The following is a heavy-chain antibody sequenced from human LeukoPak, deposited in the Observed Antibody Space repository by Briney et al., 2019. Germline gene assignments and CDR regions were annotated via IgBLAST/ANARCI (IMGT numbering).Heavy chain of an antibody. CDR2: ISGSGGST. Sequence: GGSLRLSCAASGFTFSSYAMSWVRQAPGKGLEWVSAISGSGGSTYYADSVKGRFTISRDNSKNTLYLQMNSLRAEDTAVYYWAKSNYYGSGRPDYWGQGTLVTVSS. V-gene: IGHV3-23*01. D-gene: IGHD3-10*01. J-gene: IGHJ4*02. CDR3: AKSNYYGSGRPDY. CDR1: GFTFSSYA.